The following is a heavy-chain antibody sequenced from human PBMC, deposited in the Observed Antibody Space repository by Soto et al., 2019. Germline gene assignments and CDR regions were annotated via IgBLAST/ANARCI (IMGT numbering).Heavy chain of an antibody. D-gene: IGHD5-18*01. V-gene: IGHV3-23*01. J-gene: IGHJ4*01. Sequence: EVHWLESGGGFVQPGGSLRLSCAASGFIFSRSAMTWVRQAPGKGLEWVSGLSAGGPATYYADSVKGQFTISRDNSKQTLDLPVNSLRVEDTALYYCARAVGGSSYGYLTADWGHGTLVTVSS. CDR3: ARAVGGSSYGYLTAD. CDR1: GFIFSRSA. CDR2: LSAGGPAT.